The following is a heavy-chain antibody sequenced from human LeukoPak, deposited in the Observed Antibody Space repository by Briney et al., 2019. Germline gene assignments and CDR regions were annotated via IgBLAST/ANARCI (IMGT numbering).Heavy chain of an antibody. J-gene: IGHJ6*02. CDR2: IIPIFGTA. CDR3: ARRHCGGDCQSSYYYYYGMDL. CDR1: GGTLNRIV. D-gene: IGHD2-21*02. V-gene: IGHV1-69*13. Sequence: ASVTVSCKASGGTLNRIVISWVRQAPGQGLEWVGGIIPIFGTANYAQEFHARVTITADESTSTAYIELSSLRSDDTAVYYCARRHCGGDCQSSYYYYYGMDLWGQGTTVTASS.